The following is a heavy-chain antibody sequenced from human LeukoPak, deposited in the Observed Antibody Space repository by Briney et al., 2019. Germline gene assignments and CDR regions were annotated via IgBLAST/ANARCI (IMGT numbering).Heavy chain of an antibody. V-gene: IGHV3-21*01. Sequence: PGGALTLSCAASGFTFSSYSMNWLRQAPGKGLEWVSSISSSSSYIYYADSVKDRFTISRDNAKNSLYMQMNSLRAEDTAVYYCARDLLPRGLRLGELSLLGAFDIWGQGTMVTVSS. CDR3: ARDLLPRGLRLGELSLLGAFDI. CDR1: GFTFSSYS. J-gene: IGHJ3*02. D-gene: IGHD3-16*02. CDR2: ISSSSSYI.